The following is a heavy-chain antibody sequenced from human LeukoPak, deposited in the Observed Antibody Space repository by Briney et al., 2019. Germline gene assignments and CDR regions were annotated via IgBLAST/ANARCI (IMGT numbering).Heavy chain of an antibody. CDR1: GFTFSSYS. CDR2: ISSSSSTI. D-gene: IGHD5-12*01. V-gene: IGHV3-48*01. CDR3: ARDLGYSGYDWGYFDY. J-gene: IGHJ4*02. Sequence: PGGSLRLSCAASGFTFSSYSMNWVRQAPGKGLEWVSYISSSSSTIYYADSVKGRFTISRDNAKNSLYLQMNSLRAEDTAVYYCARDLGYSGYDWGYFDYWGQGTLVTVSS.